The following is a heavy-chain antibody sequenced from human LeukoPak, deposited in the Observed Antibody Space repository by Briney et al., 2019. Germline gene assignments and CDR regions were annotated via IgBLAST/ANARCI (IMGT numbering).Heavy chain of an antibody. J-gene: IGHJ4*02. V-gene: IGHV4-39*07. Sequence: PSETLSLTCTVSGGSISSSSYYWDWIRQPPGKGLEWIGSIYYSGNTYYNPSLKSRVTISVDTSKNQFSLKLTSVTAADTAVYYCARTLGSASYSLIESWGQGTLVTVSS. CDR2: IYYSGNT. CDR3: ARTLGSASYSLIES. CDR1: GGSISSSSYY. D-gene: IGHD3-10*01.